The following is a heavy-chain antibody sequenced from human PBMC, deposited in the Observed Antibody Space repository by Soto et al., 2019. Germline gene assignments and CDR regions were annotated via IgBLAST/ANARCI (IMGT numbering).Heavy chain of an antibody. Sequence: SGTLSLTYTCFCYSVPHVTYFWSRIRQPPGKGLEWIGYIYYSGRTHYNPSLRSRVTISIDTFTNHFSLELYAVNAADTAVYYRARDDLASAALTIWGQGTMV. J-gene: IGHJ3*02. V-gene: IGHV4-61*01. D-gene: IGHD3-9*01. CDR2: IYYSGRT. CDR3: ARDDLASAALTI. CDR1: CYSVPHVTYF.